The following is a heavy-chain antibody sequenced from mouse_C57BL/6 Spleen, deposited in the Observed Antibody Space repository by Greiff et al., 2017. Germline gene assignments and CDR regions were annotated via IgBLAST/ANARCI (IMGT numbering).Heavy chain of an antibody. D-gene: IGHD1-1*01. CDR1: GYTFTDYY. J-gene: IGHJ4*01. CDR3: ARSVGVYGAMDY. V-gene: IGHV1-26*01. CDR2: INPNNGGT. Sequence: VQLQQSGPELVKPGASVKISCKASGYTFTDYYMNWVKQSHGKSLEWIGDINPNNGGTSYNQKFKGKATLTVDTSSSTAYMELRSLTSEDSAVDYCARSVGVYGAMDYWGQGTSVTVSS.